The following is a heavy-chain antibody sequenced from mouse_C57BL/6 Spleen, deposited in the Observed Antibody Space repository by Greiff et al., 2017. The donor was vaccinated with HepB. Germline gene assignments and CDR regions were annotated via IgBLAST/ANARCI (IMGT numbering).Heavy chain of an antibody. J-gene: IGHJ3*01. Sequence: VQLQQSGPELVKPGASVKISCKASGYSFTGYYMNWVKQSPEKSLEWIGEINPSTGGTTYNQKFKAKATLTVDKSSSTAYMQLKSLTSEDSAVYYCADTAQATPFAYWGQGTLVTVSA. CDR3: ADTAQATPFAY. CDR1: GYSFTGYY. V-gene: IGHV1-42*01. CDR2: INPSTGGT. D-gene: IGHD3-2*02.